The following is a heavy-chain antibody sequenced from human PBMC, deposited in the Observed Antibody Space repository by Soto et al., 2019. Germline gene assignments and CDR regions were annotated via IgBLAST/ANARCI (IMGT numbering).Heavy chain of an antibody. CDR1: GFTLSSYW. D-gene: IGHD3-10*01. V-gene: IGHV3-7*03. CDR2: IKQDGSEK. J-gene: IGHJ4*02. CDR3: ARDLVVYYYGSNQNYFDY. Sequence: PGGSLRLSCAASGFTLSSYWMSWVRQAPGKGLEWVANIKQDGSEKYYVDSVKGRFTISRDNAKNSLYLQMNSLRAEDTAVYYCARDLVVYYYGSNQNYFDYWGQGTLVTVSS.